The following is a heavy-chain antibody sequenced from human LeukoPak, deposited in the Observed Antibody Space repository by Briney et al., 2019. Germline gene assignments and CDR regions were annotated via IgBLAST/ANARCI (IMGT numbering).Heavy chain of an antibody. CDR2: IYYSGST. CDR1: GGSISSYY. Sequence: SETLSLTCTVSGGSISSYYWSWIRQPPGKGLERIGYIYYSGSTNYNPSLKSRVTISVDTSKNQFSLKLSSVTAADTAVYYCARGIVGTYYYYGMDVWGQGTTVTVSS. V-gene: IGHV4-59*01. D-gene: IGHD1-1*01. CDR3: ARGIVGTYYYYGMDV. J-gene: IGHJ6*02.